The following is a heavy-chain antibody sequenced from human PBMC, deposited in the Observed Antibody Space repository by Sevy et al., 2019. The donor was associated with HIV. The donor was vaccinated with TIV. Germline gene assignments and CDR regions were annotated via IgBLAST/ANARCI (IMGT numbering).Heavy chain of an antibody. D-gene: IGHD3-9*01. CDR3: ATDTTGYHSTLDY. J-gene: IGHJ4*02. Sequence: ASKVSCKVSGYTLTEFSIHWVRQAPGKGLEWMGGFDPGDGDAETPYAQKFRDRLTMTADTSTDTVYMELSSLRSEDTAVYYCATDTTGYHSTLDYWGQGTLVTVSS. CDR2: FDPGDGDAET. CDR1: GYTLTEFS. V-gene: IGHV1-24*01.